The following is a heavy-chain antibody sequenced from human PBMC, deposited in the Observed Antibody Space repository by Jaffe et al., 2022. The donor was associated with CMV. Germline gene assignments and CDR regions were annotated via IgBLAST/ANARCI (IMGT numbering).Heavy chain of an antibody. J-gene: IGHJ3*01. CDR3: AREGGPVASYDAFDV. Sequence: EVQLVDSGGGLVQPGGSLRLSCAASGFTFSSYWMSWVRQAPGKGLEWVANIREDGSQQYYVDSVKGRFTISRDNAKNSVFLQMNNLRVEDTAVYYCAREGGPVASYDAFDVWGQGTFVTVS. D-gene: IGHD6-19*01. CDR2: IREDGSQQ. V-gene: IGHV3-7*01. CDR1: GFTFSSYW.